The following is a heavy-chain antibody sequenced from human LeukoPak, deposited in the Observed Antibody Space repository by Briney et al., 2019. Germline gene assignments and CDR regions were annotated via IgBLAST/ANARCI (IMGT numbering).Heavy chain of an antibody. CDR2: ISSGGTTM. J-gene: IGHJ3*02. CDR3: AIDFGGVAGTWYDAFDI. CDR1: GFTFSSFE. D-gene: IGHD6-19*01. Sequence: PGGSLRLSCAASGFTFSSFEMKWVRQAPGKGLEWVSYISSGGTTMYYADSVKGRFTISRDNAKNSLYLQMNSLRAEDTAVYYCAIDFGGVAGTWYDAFDIWGQGTMVTVSS. V-gene: IGHV3-48*03.